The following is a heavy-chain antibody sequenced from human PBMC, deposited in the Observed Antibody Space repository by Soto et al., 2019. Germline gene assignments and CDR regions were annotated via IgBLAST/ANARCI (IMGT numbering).Heavy chain of an antibody. Sequence: GGSLTLSCAASGFPFSSYAMHWVRQAPGKGLEWVAVISYDGSNKYYADSVKGRFTISRDNSKNTLYLQMNSLRAEDTAVYYCAKSGYDTTTPTDYWGQGTLVTLSS. CDR2: ISYDGSNK. CDR3: AKSGYDTTTPTDY. V-gene: IGHV3-30-3*01. J-gene: IGHJ4*02. D-gene: IGHD5-12*01. CDR1: GFPFSSYA.